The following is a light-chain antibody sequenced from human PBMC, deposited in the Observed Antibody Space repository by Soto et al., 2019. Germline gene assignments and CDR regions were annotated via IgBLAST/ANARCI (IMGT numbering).Light chain of an antibody. CDR3: QQRSNPGT. CDR1: QSVSSN. V-gene: IGKV3-11*01. J-gene: IGKJ2*01. CDR2: DAS. Sequence: EIVLPQSQATLSLSPGERATLPCRASQSVSSNLAWYQQKPGQAPRLLTYDASNRATGIPARFSGSGSGTDFALTISSLEPEDFAVYYCQQRSNPGTFGQGTKLEIK.